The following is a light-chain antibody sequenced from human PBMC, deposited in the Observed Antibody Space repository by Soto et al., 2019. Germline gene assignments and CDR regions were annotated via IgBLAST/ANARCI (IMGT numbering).Light chain of an antibody. CDR3: QQYKNWPPLT. CDR2: GAF. J-gene: IGKJ4*01. V-gene: IGKV3-15*01. CDR1: QSVSYN. Sequence: EIVMTQSPATLSVSPGETATLSCRASQSVSYNLAWYQQKPGQGPRLLIYGAFTRAIGIPARFSGSGYGTEFTLNISSLQSEDFAVYYCQQYKNWPPLTFGGGTKVEIK.